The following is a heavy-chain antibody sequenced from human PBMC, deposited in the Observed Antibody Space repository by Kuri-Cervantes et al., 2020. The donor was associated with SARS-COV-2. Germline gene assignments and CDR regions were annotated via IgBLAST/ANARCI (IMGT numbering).Heavy chain of an antibody. CDR3: ARDLPGLYYAMDV. CDR2: IYYSGST. D-gene: IGHD2-2*01. J-gene: IGHJ6*02. CDR1: GGSISGQY. Sequence: SETLSLTCTVSGGSISGQYCNWIRQSAGKGLEWIGRIYYSGSTNYNPSLKSRFTMSVETSKNEFSLRLSSVTAADTAVYCCARDLPGLYYAMDVWGQGTTVTVSS. V-gene: IGHV4-4*07.